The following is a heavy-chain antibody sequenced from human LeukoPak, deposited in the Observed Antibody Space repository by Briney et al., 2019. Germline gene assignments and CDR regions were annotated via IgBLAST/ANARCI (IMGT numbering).Heavy chain of an antibody. Sequence: PGGSVGLSCAASEFTVTTNHMNWVRQAPGKGLEWVSVIYSGGSTYYADSVKGRFTISRDNSKNPLYLQMNSLRAADTAVYYCARGPNDNSGYRFDYWGQGTLVTVSS. CDR1: EFTVTTNH. CDR2: IYSGGST. CDR3: ARGPNDNSGYRFDY. V-gene: IGHV3-66*01. J-gene: IGHJ4*02. D-gene: IGHD3-22*01.